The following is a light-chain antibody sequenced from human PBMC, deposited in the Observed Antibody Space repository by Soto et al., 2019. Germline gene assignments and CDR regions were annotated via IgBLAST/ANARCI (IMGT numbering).Light chain of an antibody. CDR2: EVS. V-gene: IGLV2-14*01. Sequence: QSVLTQPASVSGSPGQSITISCTGTSSDVGGYNYVSWYQQHPVKAPKLMIYEVSNRPSGVSNRFSGSKSGNTASLTISGLQAEDEADYYCSSYTSSSTLEVFGGGTQLTVL. CDR3: SSYTSSSTLEV. CDR1: SSDVGGYNY. J-gene: IGLJ3*02.